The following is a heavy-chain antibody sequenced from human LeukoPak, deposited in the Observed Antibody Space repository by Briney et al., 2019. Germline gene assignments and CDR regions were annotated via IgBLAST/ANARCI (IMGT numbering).Heavy chain of an antibody. Sequence: GGALPLSCAASGFTYRRYRMNWVGQAAGKGWAWVSYISSYSSTIYYADCVKGRSILYRENDKQELYLSMNSLRSEDTSIYYGAKDPIYDFWSGYLDYWGQGTLVTVSS. V-gene: IGHV3-48*01. CDR2: ISSYSSTI. D-gene: IGHD3-3*01. CDR1: GFTYRRYR. J-gene: IGHJ4*02. CDR3: AKDPIYDFWSGYLDY.